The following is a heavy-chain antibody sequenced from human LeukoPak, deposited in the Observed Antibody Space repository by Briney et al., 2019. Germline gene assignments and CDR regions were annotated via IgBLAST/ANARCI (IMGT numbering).Heavy chain of an antibody. D-gene: IGHD6-25*01. J-gene: IGHJ4*02. CDR1: GFTVSSNY. CDR3: ARDTRLPTRLFDY. Sequence: GGSLRLSCAASGFTVSSNYMSWVRQAPGKRLEWVSYISSSSSTIYYTDSVKGRFTISRDNAKNSLYLQMNSLRAEDTAVYYCARDTRLPTRLFDYWGQGTLVTVSS. CDR2: ISSSSSTI. V-gene: IGHV3-48*04.